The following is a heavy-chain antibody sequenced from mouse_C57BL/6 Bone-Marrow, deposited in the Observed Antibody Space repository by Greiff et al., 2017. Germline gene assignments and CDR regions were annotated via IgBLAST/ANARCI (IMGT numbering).Heavy chain of an antibody. V-gene: IGHV7-3*01. Sequence: EVQGVESGGGLVQPGGSLSLSCAASGFTFTDYYMSWVRQPPGKALEWLGFIRNKANGYTTEYIASVKGRFTISRDNSQSILYLQMNALRAEDSATDYCARSDYGSSYRAMDYWGQGTSVTVSS. CDR3: ARSDYGSSYRAMDY. CDR2: IRNKANGYTT. CDR1: GFTFTDYY. J-gene: IGHJ4*01. D-gene: IGHD1-1*01.